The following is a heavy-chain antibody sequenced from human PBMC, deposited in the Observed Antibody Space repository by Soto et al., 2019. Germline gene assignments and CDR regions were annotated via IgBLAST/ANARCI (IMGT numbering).Heavy chain of an antibody. CDR2: MSHDGIRT. CDR3: ARPGSGYDILSGQYFYYYHAMDV. CDR1: GFLFNTYA. D-gene: IGHD3-9*01. J-gene: IGHJ6*02. V-gene: IGHV3-30*04. Sequence: QVQLVDSGGGVVQPGGSLRLSCTTSGFLFNTYAMHWVRQAPGKGLEWVAVMSHDGIRTYYADSVKGRFTISRDNPKNTLYLQMNTLRTDDTAVYYCARPGSGYDILSGQYFYYYHAMDVWGQGTTVTVSS.